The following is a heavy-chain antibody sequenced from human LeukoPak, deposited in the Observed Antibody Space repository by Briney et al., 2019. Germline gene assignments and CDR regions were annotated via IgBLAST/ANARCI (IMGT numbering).Heavy chain of an antibody. J-gene: IGHJ5*02. Sequence: KPSETLSLTCSVSGGSIRSFYWSWIRQSAGKGLEWIGRVSTSGSPGDNPSLASRVTISVDTSKNQLSLKLSSLTAADTAVYYCARHEYGGSYYGLSWFDPWGQGTLVTVSS. CDR2: VSTSGSP. D-gene: IGHD1-26*01. CDR1: GGSIRSFY. CDR3: ARHEYGGSYYGLSWFDP. V-gene: IGHV4-4*07.